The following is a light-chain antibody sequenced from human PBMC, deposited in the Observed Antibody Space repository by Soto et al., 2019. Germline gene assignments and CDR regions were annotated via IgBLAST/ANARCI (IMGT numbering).Light chain of an antibody. V-gene: IGLV1-44*01. CDR1: NTKKGSNT. Sequence: QSGLNKAPSGAGTPGERVTIYCDGNNTKKGSNTVNWYQQLPGTAPKLLIYSNNQRPSGVPDRFSGSKSGTSASLAISGLQSEDEADYYCAAWDDSLNGLYVFGTGTKVTVL. CDR2: SNN. J-gene: IGLJ1*01. CDR3: AAWDDSLNGLYV.